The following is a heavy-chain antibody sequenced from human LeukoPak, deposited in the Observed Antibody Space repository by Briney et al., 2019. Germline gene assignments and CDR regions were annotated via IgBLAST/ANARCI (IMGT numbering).Heavy chain of an antibody. CDR3: ANMRSGYHSDY. CDR2: ISSSSTYI. CDR1: GFTFSSYS. Sequence: GGSLRLSCAASGFTFSSYSMNWVRQAPGKGLEWVSSISSSSTYIYYADSVKGRFTISRDNAKNSLYLQMNSLRAEDTAVYYCANMRSGYHSDYWGQGTLVTVSS. J-gene: IGHJ4*02. V-gene: IGHV3-21*01. D-gene: IGHD3-22*01.